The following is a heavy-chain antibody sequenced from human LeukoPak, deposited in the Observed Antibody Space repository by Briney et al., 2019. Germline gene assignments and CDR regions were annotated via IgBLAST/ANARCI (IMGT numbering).Heavy chain of an antibody. Sequence: GESLKLSCDASGFTFSTHGFQWVRQAPGKGLEWVAVISYDGSNKYYADSVKGRFTISRDNSENTLYLQMNSLRAEDTAVYYCAKDPRGTLSGYFDYWGQGTLVTVSS. CDR1: GFTFSTHG. J-gene: IGHJ4*02. CDR3: AKDPRGTLSGYFDY. CDR2: ISYDGSNK. V-gene: IGHV3-30*18. D-gene: IGHD3-9*01.